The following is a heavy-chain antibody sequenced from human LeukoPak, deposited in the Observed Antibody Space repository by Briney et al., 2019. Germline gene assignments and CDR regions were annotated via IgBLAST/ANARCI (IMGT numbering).Heavy chain of an antibody. J-gene: IGHJ6*02. CDR1: GGSISSYY. V-gene: IGHV4-59*08. CDR3: ARLLLDDYYYYGMDV. CDR2: IYYSGGT. Sequence: SETLSLTCTVSGGSISSYYWSWIRQPPGKGLEWIGYIYYSGGTNYNPSLKSRVTISVDTSKNQFSLKLSSVTAADTAVYYCARLLLDDYYYYGMDVWGQGTTVTVPS.